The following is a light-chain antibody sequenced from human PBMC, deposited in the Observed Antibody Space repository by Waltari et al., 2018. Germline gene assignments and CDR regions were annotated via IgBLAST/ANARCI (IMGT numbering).Light chain of an antibody. V-gene: IGKV3-11*01. CDR2: VVS. CDR1: QSVTRA. CDR3: QHYLRLPVT. Sequence: EIVLTQSPGTLSLSPGSSAPLSCRASQSVTRALSWYQQKPGQAPRLLIYVVSNRATGIPDRFSGSGSGTDFSLTISSLEPEDFAVYYCQHYLRLPVTFGQGTKVEVK. J-gene: IGKJ1*01.